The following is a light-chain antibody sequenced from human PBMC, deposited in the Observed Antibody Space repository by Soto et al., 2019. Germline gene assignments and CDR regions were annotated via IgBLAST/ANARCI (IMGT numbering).Light chain of an antibody. Sequence: QSVLTQPPSVSGAPGQRVTISCTGSRSNIGAGYDVHWYQQLPGTAPKLLIYANSKRPSGVPDRFSGSKSGTSASLAITGLQAEDEADYYCQSYDSSLSGWVFGGGTQLTVL. J-gene: IGLJ2*01. CDR1: RSNIGAGYD. CDR3: QSYDSSLSGWV. V-gene: IGLV1-40*01. CDR2: ANS.